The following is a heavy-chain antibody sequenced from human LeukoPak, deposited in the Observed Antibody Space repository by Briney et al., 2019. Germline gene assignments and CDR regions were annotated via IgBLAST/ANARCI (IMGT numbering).Heavy chain of an antibody. D-gene: IGHD3-16*02. CDR2: IWYDGSNK. CDR3: ARDRYQLPFDP. V-gene: IGHV3-33*01. Sequence: GGSLRLSCAASGFTFSSYGMHWVRQAPGKGLEWVAVIWYDGSNKYYADSVKGRFTISRNNSKNTLYLQMNSLRAEDTAVYYCARDRYQLPFDPWGQGTLVTVSS. CDR1: GFTFSSYG. J-gene: IGHJ5*02.